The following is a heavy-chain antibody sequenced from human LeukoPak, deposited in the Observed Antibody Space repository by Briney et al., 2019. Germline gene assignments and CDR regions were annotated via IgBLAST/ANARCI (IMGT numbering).Heavy chain of an antibody. CDR3: ARHGVYSNSWRGSFDP. J-gene: IGHJ5*02. V-gene: IGHV4-39*01. CDR1: GDSISSSSYY. D-gene: IGHD6-13*01. CDR2: IYYSGST. Sequence: SETLSLTCTVSGDSISSSSYYWAWMRQPPGKRLEWIGSIYYSGSTYYNPSPTSRITISVDMSKNQFSLKLSSVTAADTAVYYCARHGVYSNSWRGSFDPWGQGTLVTVSS.